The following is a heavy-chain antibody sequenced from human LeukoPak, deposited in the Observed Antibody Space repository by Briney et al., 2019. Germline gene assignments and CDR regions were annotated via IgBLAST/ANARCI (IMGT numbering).Heavy chain of an antibody. J-gene: IGHJ6*02. Sequence: PGGSLRLSCAASGFTFSSYAMSWVRQAPGKGLEWVSAISGSGGSTYYADSVKGRFTISRDNSKNTLYLQMNSLRAEDTAVYYCAKDPLAAQRSYFYYGMDVWGQGTTVTVSS. CDR3: AKDPLAAQRSYFYYGMDV. D-gene: IGHD6-13*01. CDR1: GFTFSSYA. V-gene: IGHV3-23*01. CDR2: ISGSGGST.